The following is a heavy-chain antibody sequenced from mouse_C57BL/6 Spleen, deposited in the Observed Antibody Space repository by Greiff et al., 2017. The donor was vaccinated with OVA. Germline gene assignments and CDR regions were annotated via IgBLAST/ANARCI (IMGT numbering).Heavy chain of an antibody. Sequence: EVMLVESGGDLVKPGGSLKLSCAASGFTFSSYGMSWVRQTPDKRLEWVATISSGGSYTYYPDSVKGRFTISRDNAKNTLYLQMSSLKSEDTAMYYCARHKTYDYDPWFAYWGQGTLVTVSA. D-gene: IGHD2-4*01. V-gene: IGHV5-6*01. CDR1: GFTFSSYG. J-gene: IGHJ3*01. CDR3: ARHKTYDYDPWFAY. CDR2: ISSGGSYT.